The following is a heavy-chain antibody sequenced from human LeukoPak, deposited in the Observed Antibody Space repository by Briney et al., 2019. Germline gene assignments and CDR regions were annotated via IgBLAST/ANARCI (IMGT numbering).Heavy chain of an antibody. CDR1: GFKFGDST. CDR2: IGGGGRMT. Sequence: GGSLRLSCAASGFKFGDSTMHWVRQAPGKGLEWVSFIGGGGRMTMYADSVKGRFTASRDNAKNSLYLQMHSLTTEDTAFYYCAKDEGGYAGLDHWGQGTLVTVSS. D-gene: IGHD5-12*01. CDR3: AKDEGGYAGLDH. J-gene: IGHJ4*02. V-gene: IGHV3-43*01.